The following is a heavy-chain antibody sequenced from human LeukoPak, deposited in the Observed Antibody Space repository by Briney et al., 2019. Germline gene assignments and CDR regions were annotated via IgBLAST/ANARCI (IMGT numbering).Heavy chain of an antibody. Sequence: ASVKVSCKASGYTFTSYGISWVRQAPGQGLEWMGWISAYNGNTNYAQKLQGRVTMTTDTSTSTAYMELRSLRSDDTAVYYCASGNGYYDFWSGYSIDYWGQGTLVTVSS. CDR3: ASGNGYYDFWSGYSIDY. J-gene: IGHJ4*02. D-gene: IGHD3-3*01. CDR2: ISAYNGNT. CDR1: GYTFTSYG. V-gene: IGHV1-18*01.